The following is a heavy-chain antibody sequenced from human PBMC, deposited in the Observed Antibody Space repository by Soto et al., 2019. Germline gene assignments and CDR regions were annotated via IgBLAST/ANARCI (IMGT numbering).Heavy chain of an antibody. V-gene: IGHV1-18*04. Sequence: ASVKVSCKASGYTFTSYGISWVRQAPGQGLEWMGWISAYNGNTNYAQKLQGRVTMTTDTSTSTAYMELRSLRSDDTAVCYCARERGYYGSGSYSYYYYYGMDVWGQGTTVTVSS. J-gene: IGHJ6*02. CDR2: ISAYNGNT. CDR1: GYTFTSYG. D-gene: IGHD3-10*01. CDR3: ARERGYYGSGSYSYYYYYGMDV.